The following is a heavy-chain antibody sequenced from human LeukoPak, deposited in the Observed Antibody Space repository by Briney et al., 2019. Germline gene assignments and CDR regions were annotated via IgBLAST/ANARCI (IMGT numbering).Heavy chain of an antibody. Sequence: GESLKISCKGSGYSFTSYWIGWVRQMPGKGLEWMGFIYPVDSDTTYSPSLQGQVTISADKSISTAYLQWSSLKASDTAMYYCARREGGSSETWFDPWGQGTLVTVSS. J-gene: IGHJ5*02. CDR1: GYSFTSYW. V-gene: IGHV5-51*01. CDR3: ARREGGSSETWFDP. D-gene: IGHD6-6*01. CDR2: IYPVDSDT.